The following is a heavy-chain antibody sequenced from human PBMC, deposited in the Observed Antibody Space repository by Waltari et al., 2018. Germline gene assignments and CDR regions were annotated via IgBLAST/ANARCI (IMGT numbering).Heavy chain of an antibody. CDR2: IIPIFGTA. V-gene: IGHV1-69*12. D-gene: IGHD3-22*01. J-gene: IGHJ4*02. CDR3: ARAPPYYYDSSGYFYYFDY. Sequence: QVQLVQSGAEVKKPGSSVKVSCKASGGTFSSYAISWVRQAPGQGLEWMGGIIPIFGTANYAQKFQGRVTITADEATSTAYMELSSLRSEDTAVYYCARAPPYYYDSSGYFYYFDYWGQGTLVTVSS. CDR1: GGTFSSYA.